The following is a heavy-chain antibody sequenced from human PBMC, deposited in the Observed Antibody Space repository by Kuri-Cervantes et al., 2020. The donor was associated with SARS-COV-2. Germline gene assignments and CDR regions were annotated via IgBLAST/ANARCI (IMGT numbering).Heavy chain of an antibody. D-gene: IGHD5-24*01. CDR3: ARAEEGWLQLNYYYYYMDV. Sequence: GESLKISCAASGFTFSDYYMSWIRQAPGKGLEWVSSISSSSSYIYYADSVKGRFTISRDNAKNSLYLQMNSLRAEDTAVYYCARAEEGWLQLNYYYYYMDVWGKGTTVTVSS. J-gene: IGHJ6*03. CDR1: GFTFSDYY. CDR2: ISSSSSYI. V-gene: IGHV3-11*06.